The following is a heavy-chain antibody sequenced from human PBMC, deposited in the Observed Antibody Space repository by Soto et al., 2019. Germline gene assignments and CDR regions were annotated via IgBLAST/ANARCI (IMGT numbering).Heavy chain of an antibody. CDR1: GYTFNSYG. D-gene: IGHD3-10*01. J-gene: IGHJ4*02. CDR3: PGGWFGEFVYYFDY. CDR2: ISAYNGNT. Sequence: ASVKVSCKASGYTFNSYGISWVRQAPGQGLEWMGWISAYNGNTNYAEKLQGRVTMTTDTSTSTAYMELRSLRSDDTAVYYCPGGWFGEFVYYFDYWGQGTLVTSPQ. V-gene: IGHV1-18*01.